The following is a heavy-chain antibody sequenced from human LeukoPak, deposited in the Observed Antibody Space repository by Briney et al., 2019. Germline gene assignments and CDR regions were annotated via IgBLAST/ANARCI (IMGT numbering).Heavy chain of an antibody. Sequence: SETLSLTCTVSGGSISSSSYYWGWIRQPPGKGLEWIGSISYSGSTDYNPSLESRVTISVDTSKNQISLKLSSVTAADTTVYYCARAPERWYSYGLYTYYYMDVWGKGTTVTVSS. J-gene: IGHJ6*03. V-gene: IGHV4-39*07. CDR1: GGSISSSSYY. D-gene: IGHD5-18*01. CDR3: ARAPERWYSYGLYTYYYMDV. CDR2: ISYSGST.